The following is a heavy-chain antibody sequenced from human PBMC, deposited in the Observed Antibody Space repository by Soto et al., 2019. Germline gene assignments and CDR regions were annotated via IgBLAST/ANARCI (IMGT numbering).Heavy chain of an antibody. V-gene: IGHV3-53*01. CDR3: ARGRSSSGYYYFDY. Sequence: GGSLRLSCAASGFTVSSNYMSWVRQSPGKGLEWVSVIYSGGSTYYADSVKGRFTISRDNSKNTLYLQMNSLRAEDTAVYYCARGRSSSGYYYFDYWGQGTLVTVSS. CDR1: GFTVSSNY. D-gene: IGHD3-22*01. J-gene: IGHJ4*02. CDR2: IYSGGST.